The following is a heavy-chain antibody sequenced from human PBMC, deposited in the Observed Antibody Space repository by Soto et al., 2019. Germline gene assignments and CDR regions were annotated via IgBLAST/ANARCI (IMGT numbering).Heavy chain of an antibody. CDR1: GFTFSSYS. CDR3: AREGRAVGELERDPYYYYYGMDV. Sequence: GGSLRLSCAASGFTFSSYSMNWVRQAPGKGLEWVSSISSSSSYIYYADSVKGRFTISRDNAKNSLYLQRNSLRAEDTAVYYCAREGRAVGELERDPYYYYYGMDVWGQGTTVTVSS. J-gene: IGHJ6*02. V-gene: IGHV3-21*01. D-gene: IGHD3-10*01. CDR2: ISSSSSYI.